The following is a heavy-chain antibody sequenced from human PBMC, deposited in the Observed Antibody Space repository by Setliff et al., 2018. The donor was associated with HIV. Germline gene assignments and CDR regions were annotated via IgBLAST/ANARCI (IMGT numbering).Heavy chain of an antibody. CDR3: ACTYYYGSGSPGSYYYYMDV. J-gene: IGHJ6*03. V-gene: IGHV1-46*01. CDR2: INPGGGST. D-gene: IGHD3-10*01. Sequence: ASVKVSCKASGYTFTSYYMHWVRQAPGQGLEWMGIINPGGGSTSYAQKFQGRVTMTRDTSTSTVYMELSSLRSEDTAVYYCACTYYYGSGSPGSYYYYMDVWGKGTTVTVSS. CDR1: GYTFTSYY.